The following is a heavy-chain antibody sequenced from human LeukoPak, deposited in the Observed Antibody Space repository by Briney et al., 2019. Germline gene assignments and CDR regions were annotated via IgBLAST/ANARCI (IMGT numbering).Heavy chain of an antibody. CDR1: GYTFTGYY. Sequence: ASVKVSCKASGYTFTGYYMHWVRQAPGQGLEWMGWINPNSGGTNYAQKFQGRVTMTRDTSISTAYMELSRLRSDDTAVYYCARDSSLVSSGYYYWGQGTLVTVSS. CDR3: ARDSSLVSSGYYY. CDR2: INPNSGGT. J-gene: IGHJ4*02. D-gene: IGHD3-22*01. V-gene: IGHV1-2*02.